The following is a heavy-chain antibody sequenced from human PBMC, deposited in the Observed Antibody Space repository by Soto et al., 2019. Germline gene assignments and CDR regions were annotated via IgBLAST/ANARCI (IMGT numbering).Heavy chain of an antibody. J-gene: IGHJ4*02. V-gene: IGHV4-39*01. CDR2: IYYSGST. Sequence: KSSETLSLTCTVSGGSISSSSYYWGWIRQPPGKGLEWIGSIYYSGSTYYNPPLKSRVTISVDTSKNQFSLKLSSVTAADTAVYYCAGSGYGFLGYYFDYWGQGTLVTVSS. CDR3: AGSGYGFLGYYFDY. D-gene: IGHD5-12*01. CDR1: GGSISSSSYY.